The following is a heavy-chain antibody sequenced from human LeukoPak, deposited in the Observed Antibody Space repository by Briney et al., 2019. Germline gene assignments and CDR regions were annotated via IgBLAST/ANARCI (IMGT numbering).Heavy chain of an antibody. CDR1: GGTFSSYA. V-gene: IGHV1-69*04. CDR2: IIPILGIA. CDR3: ARQYYYDSSGYYFAAFDI. D-gene: IGHD3-22*01. J-gene: IGHJ3*02. Sequence: SVKVSCKASGGTFSSYAISWVRQAPGQGLEWTGRIIPILGIANYAQKFQGRVTITADKSTSTAYMELSSLRSEDTAVYYCARQYYYDSSGYYFAAFDIWGQGTMVTVSS.